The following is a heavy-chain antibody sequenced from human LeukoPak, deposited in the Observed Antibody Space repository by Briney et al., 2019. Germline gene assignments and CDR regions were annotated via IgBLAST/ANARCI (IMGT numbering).Heavy chain of an antibody. D-gene: IGHD2/OR15-2a*01. V-gene: IGHV3-30*02. CDR3: AKSTTYYYYYYMDV. CDR1: GFTFSSYG. Sequence: GGSLRLSCAASGFTFSSYGMHWVRQAPGKGLEWVAFIRYDGSNKYYADSVKGRFTISRDNSKNTLYLQMNSLRAEDTAVYYCAKSTTYYYYYYMDVWGKGTTVTVSS. CDR2: IRYDGSNK. J-gene: IGHJ6*03.